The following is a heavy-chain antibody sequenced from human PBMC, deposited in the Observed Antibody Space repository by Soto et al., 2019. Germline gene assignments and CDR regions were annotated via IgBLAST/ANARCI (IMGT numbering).Heavy chain of an antibody. CDR2: ISFDGSTK. CDR1: RFTFSNYA. CDR3: ARSPGYCSTTRCYGRDFAMDV. Sequence: QVQLVEFGGGVVQPGRSLRLSCAASRFTFSNYAMHWVRQAPGKGLQWVALISFDGSTKYYADSVKGRFTISRDNSKNTLCLQMNSLRAEDTAVYYCARSPGYCSTTRCYGRDFAMDVWGQGTTVTVSS. J-gene: IGHJ6*02. V-gene: IGHV3-30-3*01. D-gene: IGHD2-2*01.